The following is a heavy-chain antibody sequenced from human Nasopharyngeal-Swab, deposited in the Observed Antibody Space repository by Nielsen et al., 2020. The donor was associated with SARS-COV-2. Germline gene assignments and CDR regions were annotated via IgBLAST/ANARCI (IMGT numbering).Heavy chain of an antibody. CDR1: GGSISSSNW. D-gene: IGHD6-13*01. CDR2: IYHSGST. V-gene: IGHV4-4*02. CDR3: ARAYSGSWRSFYYYYMDV. J-gene: IGHJ6*03. Sequence: SETLSLTCAVSGGSISSSNWWSWVRQPPGKGLEWIGEIYHSGSTNYNPSLKSRVTISVDKSKNQFSLKLSSVTAADTAVYYCARAYSGSWRSFYYYYMDVWGKGTTVTVSS.